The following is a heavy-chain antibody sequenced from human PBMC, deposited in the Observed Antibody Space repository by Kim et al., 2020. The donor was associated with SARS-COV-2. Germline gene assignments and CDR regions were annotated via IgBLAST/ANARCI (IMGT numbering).Heavy chain of an antibody. D-gene: IGHD5-18*01. J-gene: IGHJ4*02. CDR3: AKGWIQLWSPFDY. V-gene: IGHV3-33*06. CDR2: IWYDGSNK. Sequence: GGSLRLSCAASGFTFSSYWMSWVRQAPGKGLEWVAVIWYDGSNKYYADSVKGRFTISRDNSKNTLYLQMNSLRAEDTAVYYCAKGWIQLWSPFDYWGQGT. CDR1: GFTFSSYW.